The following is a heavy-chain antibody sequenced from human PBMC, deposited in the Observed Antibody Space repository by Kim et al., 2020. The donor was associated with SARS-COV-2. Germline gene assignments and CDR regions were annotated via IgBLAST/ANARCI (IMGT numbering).Heavy chain of an antibody. Sequence: GGSLRLSCAASGFTFSSYSMNWVRQAPGKGLEWVSSISSSSSYIYYADSVKGRFTISRDNAKNSLYLQMNSLRAEDTAVYYCARDNLYSGYDPADYYGMDVWGQGTTVTVSS. J-gene: IGHJ6*02. CDR1: GFTFSSYS. V-gene: IGHV3-21*01. CDR2: ISSSSSYI. CDR3: ARDNLYSGYDPADYYGMDV. D-gene: IGHD5-12*01.